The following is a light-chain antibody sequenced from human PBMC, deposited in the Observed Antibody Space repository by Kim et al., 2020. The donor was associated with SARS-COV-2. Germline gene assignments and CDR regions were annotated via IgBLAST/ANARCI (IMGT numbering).Light chain of an antibody. Sequence: EPASISCRSSQSLLQRNGFNYLEWYLQKPGQSPQLLIYLGSNRASGVPDRFSGSGSGTDFTLKISRVEAEDVVVYYCMQPLQTRTFGQGTRLEIK. J-gene: IGKJ5*01. CDR2: LGS. CDR3: MQPLQTRT. CDR1: QSLLQRNGFNY. V-gene: IGKV2-28*01.